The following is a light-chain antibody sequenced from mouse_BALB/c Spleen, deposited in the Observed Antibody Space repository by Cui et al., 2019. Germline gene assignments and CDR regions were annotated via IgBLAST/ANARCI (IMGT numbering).Light chain of an antibody. J-gene: IGKJ1*01. CDR3: LQYDEFPPT. Sequence: DIKMTQSPSSMYASLGERVTITCKASQDINSYLSWFQQKPGKSPKTLIYRANRLVDGVPSRFSGSGSGQDYSLTISSLEYEDMGSYYCLQYDEFPPTFGGGTKLEIK. CDR1: QDINSY. V-gene: IGKV14-111*01. CDR2: RAN.